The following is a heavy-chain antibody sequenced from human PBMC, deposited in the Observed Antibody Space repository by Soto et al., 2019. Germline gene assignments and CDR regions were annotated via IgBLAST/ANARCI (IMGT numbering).Heavy chain of an antibody. CDR3: ARDGIGYCSGGSCYDKALFDY. D-gene: IGHD2-15*01. J-gene: IGHJ4*02. CDR2: INPNSGGT. V-gene: IGHV1-2*04. Sequence: GASVKVSCKASGYTFTGYYMHWVRQAPGQGLEWMGWINPNSGGTNYAQKFQGWVTMTRDTSISTAYMELSRLRSDDTAVYYCARDGIGYCSGGSCYDKALFDYWGQGTLVTVSS. CDR1: GYTFTGYY.